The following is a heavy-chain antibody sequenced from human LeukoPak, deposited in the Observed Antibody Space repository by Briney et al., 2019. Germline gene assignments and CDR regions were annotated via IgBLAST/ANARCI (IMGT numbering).Heavy chain of an antibody. D-gene: IGHD3-22*01. CDR2: INHSGST. CDR1: GGSFSGYY. V-gene: IGHV4-34*01. Sequence: SETLSLTCAVYGGSFSGYYWSWIRQPPGKGLEWIGEINHSGSTNYNPSLKSRVTISVDTSKNQFSLKLSSVTAADTAVYYCAISSGYPYDYWGQGTLVTVSS. CDR3: AISSGYPYDY. J-gene: IGHJ4*02.